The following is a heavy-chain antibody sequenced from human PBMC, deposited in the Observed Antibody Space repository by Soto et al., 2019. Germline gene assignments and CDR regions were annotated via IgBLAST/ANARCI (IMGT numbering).Heavy chain of an antibody. CDR3: ARAEGNGRFDY. J-gene: IGHJ4*02. Sequence: SETLSLTCTVSGGSISSGDYYWSWIRQPPGRGLEWIGYIYYSGSTYYNPSLKSRVTISVDTSKNQFSLKLSSVTAADTAVYYCARAEGNGRFDYWGQGTLVTVSS. CDR1: GGSISSGDYY. V-gene: IGHV4-30-4*01. CDR2: IYYSGST.